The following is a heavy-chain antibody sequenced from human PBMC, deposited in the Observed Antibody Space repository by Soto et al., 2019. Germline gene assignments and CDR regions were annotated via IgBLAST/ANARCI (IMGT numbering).Heavy chain of an antibody. V-gene: IGHV5-10-1*01. D-gene: IGHD6-13*01. J-gene: IGHJ6*02. CDR1: GYSFTSYW. Sequence: PGESLKISCKGSGYSFTSYWISWVRQMPGKGLEWMGRIDPSDSYTNYSPSFQGHVTISADKSISTAYLQWSSLKASDTAMYYCARRPYGGFVAAAGTNYYYYGMDVWGQGTTVTVSS. CDR3: ARRPYGGFVAAAGTNYYYYGMDV. CDR2: IDPSDSYT.